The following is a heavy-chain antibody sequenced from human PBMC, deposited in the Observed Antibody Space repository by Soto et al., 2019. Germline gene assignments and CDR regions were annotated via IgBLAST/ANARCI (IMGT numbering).Heavy chain of an antibody. J-gene: IGHJ4*02. D-gene: IGHD3-22*01. CDR2: IYHSGST. V-gene: IGHV4-30-2*01. CDR1: GGSISSGGYS. Sequence: SETLSLTCAVSGGSISSGGYSWSWIRQPPGKGLEWIGYIYHSGSTYYNPSLKSRVTISVDRSKNQFSLKLSSVTAADTAVYYCARAPHDSSGYYFDYWGQGTLVTVSS. CDR3: ARAPHDSSGYYFDY.